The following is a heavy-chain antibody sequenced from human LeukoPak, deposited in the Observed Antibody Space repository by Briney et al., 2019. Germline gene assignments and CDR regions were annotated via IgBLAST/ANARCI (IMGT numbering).Heavy chain of an antibody. CDR2: IKSKTDGGTT. Sequence: GGSLRLSCAASGFTFSNAWMSWVRQAPGKGLEWVGRIKSKTDGGTTDYAAPVKGRFTISRDGSKNTLYLQMNSLKTEDTAVYYCTTVHDYGDYFDYWGQGTLVTVSS. CDR1: GFTFSNAW. D-gene: IGHD4-17*01. J-gene: IGHJ4*02. V-gene: IGHV3-15*01. CDR3: TTVHDYGDYFDY.